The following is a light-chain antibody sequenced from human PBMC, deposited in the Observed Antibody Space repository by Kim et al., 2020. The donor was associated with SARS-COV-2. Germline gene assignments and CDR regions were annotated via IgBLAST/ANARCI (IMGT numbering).Light chain of an antibody. J-gene: IGKJ5*01. CDR2: GAS. V-gene: IGKV1-17*01. Sequence: SVGDRVTLTCRASQDIRNDLGWYQQNPGRAPKRLIYGASSLQSGVPSRFSGSGSGTEFTLTISSVQPEDFATYFCLQHSTYPITFGQGTRLEIK. CDR1: QDIRND. CDR3: LQHSTYPIT.